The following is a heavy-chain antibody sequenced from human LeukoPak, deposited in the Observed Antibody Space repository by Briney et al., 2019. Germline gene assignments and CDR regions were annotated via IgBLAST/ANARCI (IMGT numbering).Heavy chain of an antibody. V-gene: IGHV3-30*01. Sequence: PGRSLRLSCAASGFTFSSYAMHWVRQAPGKGLEWVAVISYDGSNKYYADSVKGRFTISRDNSKNTLYRQMNSLRAEDTAVYYCAREGGDSSSPDFDYWGQGTLVTVSS. CDR1: GFTFSSYA. J-gene: IGHJ4*02. CDR3: AREGGDSSSPDFDY. D-gene: IGHD6-6*01. CDR2: ISYDGSNK.